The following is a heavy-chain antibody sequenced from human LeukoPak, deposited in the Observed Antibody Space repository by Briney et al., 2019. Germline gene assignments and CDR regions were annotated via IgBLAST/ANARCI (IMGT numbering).Heavy chain of an antibody. D-gene: IGHD3-10*01. CDR2: IWYDGSNK. J-gene: IGHJ4*02. V-gene: IGHV3-33*01. CDR3: ATRLKWFGELLVNDY. CDR1: GFTFTSYG. Sequence: GRSLRLSCAASGFTFTSYGMHWVRQAPGKGLGWVAVIWYDGSNKYYADSVKGRFTISRDNSKNTLYLQMNSLRAEDTAVYYCATRLKWFGELLVNDYWGQGTLVTVSS.